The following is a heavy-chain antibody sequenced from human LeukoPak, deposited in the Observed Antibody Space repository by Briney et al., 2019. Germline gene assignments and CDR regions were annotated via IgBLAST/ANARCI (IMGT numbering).Heavy chain of an antibody. CDR1: GYTFTSHD. CDR2: MNPNNGNT. CDR3: ARAVVATTGIYFYYYMDV. D-gene: IGHD5-12*01. V-gene: IGHV1-8*01. J-gene: IGHJ6*03. Sequence: ASVKVSCKASGYTFTSHDINWVRQATGQGLEWMGWMNPNNGNTAYAQKFRGRVSMTRNTSFSAAYMELSSLRTEDTAVYYCARAVVATTGIYFYYYMDVWGKGTTVTISS.